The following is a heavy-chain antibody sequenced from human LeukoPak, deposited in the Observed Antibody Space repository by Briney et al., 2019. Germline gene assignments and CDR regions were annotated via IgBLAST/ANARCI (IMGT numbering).Heavy chain of an antibody. D-gene: IGHD6-13*01. V-gene: IGHV3-30*03. Sequence: GGSLRLSCAASGLTFSSYGMHWVRQAPGKGLEWVAVISSDGSNKYYADSVKGRFTISRDNSKNTLYPQMNSLRAEDTAVYYCARDAGAARYHGMDVWGQGTTVTVPS. J-gene: IGHJ6*02. CDR3: ARDAGAARYHGMDV. CDR1: GLTFSSYG. CDR2: ISSDGSNK.